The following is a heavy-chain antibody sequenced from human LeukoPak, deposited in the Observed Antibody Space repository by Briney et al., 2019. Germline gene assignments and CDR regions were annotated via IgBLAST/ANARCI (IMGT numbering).Heavy chain of an antibody. V-gene: IGHV4-34*01. CDR1: GESFSGYY. D-gene: IGHD3-3*02. CDR3: ARRGVLPSPFDP. J-gene: IGHJ5*02. CDR2: INHSGST. Sequence: SETLSLTCAVYGESFSGYYWNWIRQPPGEGLEWIGEINHSGSTNYNPSLKSRVTMSVDTSKNQFSLNLNSVTAADTAVYYCARRGVLPSPFDPWGQGTLVTVSS.